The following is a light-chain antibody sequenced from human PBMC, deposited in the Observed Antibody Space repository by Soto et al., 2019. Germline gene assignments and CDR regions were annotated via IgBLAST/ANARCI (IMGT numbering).Light chain of an antibody. Sequence: IEMNQSPSTLSASVGDKVTSTGRASQIISSWLAWYQQKPGKAPKLLIYDASSLESGVPSRFSGSGSGREFTLTISSLQPDDFATYYSQHYNSYSEAFGQGTKVDIK. J-gene: IGKJ1*01. CDR1: QIISSW. CDR2: DAS. V-gene: IGKV1-5*01. CDR3: QHYNSYSEA.